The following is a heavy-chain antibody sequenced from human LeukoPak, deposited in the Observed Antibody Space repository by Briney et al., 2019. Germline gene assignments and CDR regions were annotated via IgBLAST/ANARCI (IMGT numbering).Heavy chain of an antibody. D-gene: IGHD2-15*01. CDR1: GGTFSSYA. CDR2: IIPILGIA. CDR3: ASRYCSGGSCYSLGSDAFDI. Sequence: ASVKVSCKASGGTFSSYAISWVRQAPGQGLEWMGRIIPILGIANYAQKFQGRVTITADKSTSTAYMELSSLRPEDTAVYYCASRYCSGGSCYSLGSDAFDIWGQGTMVTVSS. J-gene: IGHJ3*02. V-gene: IGHV1-69*04.